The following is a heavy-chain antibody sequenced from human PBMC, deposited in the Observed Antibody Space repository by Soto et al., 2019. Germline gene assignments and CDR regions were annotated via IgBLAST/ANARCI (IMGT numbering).Heavy chain of an antibody. D-gene: IGHD6-6*01. CDR1: GYTFTGYY. CDR3: AREYTSASAWFDP. Sequence: SVKVSCEASGYTFTGYYMHWVRQAPGQGLERMGWINPDSGDTNYAQKFRDRVTMTRDTSISTAYMELSRLRSDDTAVYYCAREYTSASAWFDPWGQGTLVTVSS. V-gene: IGHV1-2*02. CDR2: INPDSGDT. J-gene: IGHJ5*02.